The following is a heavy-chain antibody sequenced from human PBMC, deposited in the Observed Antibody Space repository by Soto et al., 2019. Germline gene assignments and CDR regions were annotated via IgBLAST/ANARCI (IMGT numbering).Heavy chain of an antibody. J-gene: IGHJ6*01. CDR2: SRNRVNSHTT. CDR3: TRGLLGGAQSYTFHGMDV. V-gene: IGHV3-72*01. CDR1: GFTFSDHY. Sequence: EVQLVESGGGLVQPGGSLRLSCAASGFTFSDHYMDWVRQAPGKGLEWVARSRNRVNSHTTEYAASVKGRFTISRDESKSYLYLQMNSLKIEDTAVYYCTRGLLGGAQSYTFHGMDVWGQGTTVTVSS. D-gene: IGHD1-26*01.